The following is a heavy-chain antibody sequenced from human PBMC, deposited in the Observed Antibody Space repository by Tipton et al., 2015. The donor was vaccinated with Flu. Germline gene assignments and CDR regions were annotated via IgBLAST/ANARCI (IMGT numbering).Heavy chain of an antibody. V-gene: IGHV4-4*07. CDR3: ARCRSGYCDWFDP. CDR2: IYTSGST. D-gene: IGHD3-22*01. Sequence: TLSLTCTVSGDSISSYYWSWIRQPAGKGLEWIGRIYTSGSTNYNPSLKSRVTMSVDTSKNQFSLKLRSVTAADTAVYYCARCRSGYCDWFDPWGQGTLVTVSS. CDR1: GDSISSYY. J-gene: IGHJ5*02.